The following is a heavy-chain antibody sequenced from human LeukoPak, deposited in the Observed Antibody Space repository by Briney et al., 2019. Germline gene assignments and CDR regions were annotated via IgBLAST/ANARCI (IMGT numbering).Heavy chain of an antibody. CDR3: ARDGALDY. CDR1: GGSISSYY. Sequence: PSETLSLTCTVSGGSISSYYWSWIRQLPGKGLEWIGYIYYSGSTNYNPSLKSRVTISVDTPKNQFSLKLSSVTAADTAVYYCARDGALDYWGQGTLVTVSS. J-gene: IGHJ4*02. V-gene: IGHV4-59*01. CDR2: IYYSGST. D-gene: IGHD1-26*01.